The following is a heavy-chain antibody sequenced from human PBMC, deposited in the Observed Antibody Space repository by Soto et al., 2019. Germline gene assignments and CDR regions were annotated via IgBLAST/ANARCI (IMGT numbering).Heavy chain of an antibody. Sequence: VASVKVSCKASGYTFTSYDINWVRQATGQGLEWMGWMNPNSGNTGYAQKFQGRVTMTRNTSISTAYMELSSLRSEDTAVYYCARGRGVSDYDFWSGSRGIWGQGTMVTVSS. CDR1: GYTFTSYD. V-gene: IGHV1-8*01. CDR2: MNPNSGNT. J-gene: IGHJ3*02. D-gene: IGHD3-3*01. CDR3: ARGRGVSDYDFWSGSRGI.